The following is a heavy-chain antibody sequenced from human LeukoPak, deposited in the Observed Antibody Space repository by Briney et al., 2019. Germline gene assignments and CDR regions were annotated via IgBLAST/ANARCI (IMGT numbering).Heavy chain of an antibody. D-gene: IGHD3-22*01. CDR2: INHSGST. Sequence: SETLSLTCAVYGGSFSGYYWSWLRQPPGKGLEWIGEINHSGSTNYNPSLKSRVTISVDTSKNQFSLKLSSVTAADTAVYYCARGRGYYYDSSGYYTFDYWGQGTLLTVSS. V-gene: IGHV4-34*01. J-gene: IGHJ4*02. CDR3: ARGRGYYYDSSGYYTFDY. CDR1: GGSFSGYY.